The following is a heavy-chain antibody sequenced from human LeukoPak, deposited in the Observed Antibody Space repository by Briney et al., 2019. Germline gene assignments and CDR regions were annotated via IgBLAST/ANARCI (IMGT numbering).Heavy chain of an antibody. CDR2: IYTSGST. V-gene: IGHV4-61*02. CDR1: GGSISSGSYY. CDR3: ARDRRYDFWSGYYPRYYYYYMDV. D-gene: IGHD3-3*01. Sequence: PSETLSLTCTVSGGSISSGSYYWSWIRQPAGKGLEWIGRIYTSGSTNYNPSLKSRVTISVDTSKNQFSLKLSSVTAAGTAVYYCARDRRYDFWSGYYPRYYYYYMDVWGKGTTVTVSS. J-gene: IGHJ6*03.